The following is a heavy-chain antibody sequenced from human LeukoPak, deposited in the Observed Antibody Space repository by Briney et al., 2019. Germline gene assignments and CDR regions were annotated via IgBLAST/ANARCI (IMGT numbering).Heavy chain of an antibody. CDR3: TRRGVDPFDY. Sequence: GGSLRLSCAASGFTFSSYGMHWVRQAPGKGLEWVGRIRSKANSYATAYAASVKGRFTISRDDSKNTAYLQMNSLKTEDTAVYYCTRRGVDPFDYWGQGTLVTVSS. D-gene: IGHD2-15*01. V-gene: IGHV3-73*01. CDR2: IRSKANSYAT. J-gene: IGHJ4*02. CDR1: GFTFSSYG.